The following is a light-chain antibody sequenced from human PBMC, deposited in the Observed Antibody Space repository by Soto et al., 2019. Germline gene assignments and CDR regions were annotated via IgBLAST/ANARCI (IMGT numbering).Light chain of an antibody. Sequence: QSVLTQPASVSGSPGQSITISCTGTSSDVGNNNYVSWYQHNPGRAPKVMICDVTNRSSGVSNRFSGSKSGNTASLTISGLQAEDEADYYCSSFTGSSYVFGTGTKVTVL. CDR3: SSFTGSSYV. CDR2: DVT. V-gene: IGLV2-14*03. CDR1: SSDVGNNNY. J-gene: IGLJ1*01.